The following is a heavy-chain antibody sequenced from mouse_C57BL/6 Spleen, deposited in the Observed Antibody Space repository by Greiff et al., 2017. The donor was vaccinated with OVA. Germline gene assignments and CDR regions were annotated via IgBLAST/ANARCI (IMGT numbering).Heavy chain of an antibody. CDR1: GYSFTGYF. Sequence: EVKLVESGPELVKPGASVKISCKASGYSFTGYFMNWVKQSHGKSLEWIGRINPYNGDTFYNQKFKGKATLTVDQSSSTAHMELLSLTSEDFAVYYCARTYYGSSYDWYFDVWGTGTTVTVSS. CDR3: ARTYYGSSYDWYFDV. V-gene: IGHV1-37*01. CDR2: INPYNGDT. D-gene: IGHD1-1*01. J-gene: IGHJ1*03.